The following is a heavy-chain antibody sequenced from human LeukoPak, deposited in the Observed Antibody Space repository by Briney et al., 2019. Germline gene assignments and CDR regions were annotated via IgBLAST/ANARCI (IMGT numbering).Heavy chain of an antibody. CDR3: AIGSDILTGYAYDY. CDR1: GGTFISYA. D-gene: IGHD3-9*01. V-gene: IGHV1-69*05. CDR2: IIPIFGTA. J-gene: IGHJ4*02. Sequence: GSSVKVSCKASGGTFISYAISWVRQAPGQGLEWMGGIIPIFGTANYAQKFQGRVTITTDESTSTAYMELSSLRSEDTAVYYCAIGSDILTGYAYDYWGQGTLVTVSS.